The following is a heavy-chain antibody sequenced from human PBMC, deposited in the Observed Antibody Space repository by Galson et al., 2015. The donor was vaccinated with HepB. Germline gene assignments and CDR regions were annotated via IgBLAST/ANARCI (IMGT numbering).Heavy chain of an antibody. CDR3: ATVFTNHYDSSGYYYY. V-gene: IGHV1-24*01. CDR1: GYTLTELS. J-gene: IGHJ4*02. D-gene: IGHD3-22*01. CDR2: FDPEDGET. Sequence: SVKVSCKVSGYTLTELSMHWVRQAPGKGLEWMGGFDPEDGETIYAQKFQGRVTMTEDTSTDTAYMELSSLRSEGTAVYYCATVFTNHYDSSGYYYYWGQGTLSPSPQ.